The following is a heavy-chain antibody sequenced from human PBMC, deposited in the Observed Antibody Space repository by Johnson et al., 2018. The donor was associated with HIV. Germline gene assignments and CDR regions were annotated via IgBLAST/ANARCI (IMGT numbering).Heavy chain of an antibody. CDR2: IGWNSGNI. J-gene: IGHJ3*02. Sequence: QVVESGGGVVQPGRSLRLSCAASGFTFSSYAMHWVRQAPGKGLEWVSGIGWNSGNIVYADSVKGRFTISRDNAKNSLYLQMNSLRADDTAFYYCAKDTGAFDIWGQGTMVTVSS. CDR3: AKDTGAFDI. CDR1: GFTFSSYA. V-gene: IGHV3-9*01.